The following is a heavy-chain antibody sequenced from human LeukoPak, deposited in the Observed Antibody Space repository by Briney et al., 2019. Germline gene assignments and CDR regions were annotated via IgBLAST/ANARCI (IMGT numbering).Heavy chain of an antibody. D-gene: IGHD1-26*01. CDR3: ARGSRGGGSYHDY. V-gene: IGHV4-59*01. CDR1: GGSISSYY. Sequence: NPSETLSLTCTVSGGSISSYYWSWIRQPPGKGLEWIGYIYYSGSTNYNPSLKSRVMISVDTSKNQFSLKLSSVTAADTAVYYCARGSRGGGSYHDYWGQGTLVTVSS. J-gene: IGHJ4*02. CDR2: IYYSGST.